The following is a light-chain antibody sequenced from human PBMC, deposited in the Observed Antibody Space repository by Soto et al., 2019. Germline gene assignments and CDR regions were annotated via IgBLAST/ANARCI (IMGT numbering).Light chain of an antibody. CDR3: MQALQTGFT. CDR2: LGS. Sequence: DIVMTQSPLSLPVTPGEPASISCRSSQSLLHSNGYDYLDWYLQKPGQSPPLLIYLGSNRASGVPERFSGSGSGTDFTLKISRVEAEDVGVYYCMQALQTGFTFGPGTKVDIK. J-gene: IGKJ3*01. V-gene: IGKV2-28*01. CDR1: QSLLHSNGYDY.